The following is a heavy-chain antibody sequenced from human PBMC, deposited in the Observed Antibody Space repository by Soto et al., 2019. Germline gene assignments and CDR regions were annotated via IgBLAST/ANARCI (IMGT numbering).Heavy chain of an antibody. CDR1: GYTFTSCG. V-gene: IGHV1-18*01. CDR3: ARDWVVVVAATSNWFDP. CDR2: ISAYNGNT. J-gene: IGHJ5*02. D-gene: IGHD2-15*01. Sequence: ASVKVSCQASGYTFTSCGISWVRQAPGQGLEWMGWISAYNGNTNYAQKLQGRVTMTTDTSTSTAYMELRSLRSDDTAVYYCARDWVVVVAATSNWFDPWGQGTLVTVSS.